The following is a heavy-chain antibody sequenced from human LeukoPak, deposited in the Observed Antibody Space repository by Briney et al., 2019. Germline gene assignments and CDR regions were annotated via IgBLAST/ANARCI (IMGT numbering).Heavy chain of an antibody. CDR2: IYYSGST. D-gene: IGHD2-2*02. J-gene: IGHJ4*02. CDR1: GGSTSSSSYY. CDR3: AGSLVGAVVPAAIEAPGQKAFDY. Sequence: SETLSLTCTVSGGSTSSSSYYWGWIRQPPGKGLEWTGSIYYSGSTYYNPSLKSRVTISVDTSKNQFSLKLSSVTAADTAVYYCAGSLVGAVVPAAIEAPGQKAFDYWGQGNLVTVSS. V-gene: IGHV4-39*01.